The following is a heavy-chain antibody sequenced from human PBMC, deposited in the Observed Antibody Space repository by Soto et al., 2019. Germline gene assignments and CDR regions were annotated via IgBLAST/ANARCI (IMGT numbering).Heavy chain of an antibody. V-gene: IGHV3-9*01. CDR1: GFTLSDYW. Sequence: PGGSLRLSCAASGFTLSDYWMHWVRQVPGKGLLWVSRISVNSGNISYADSVKGRFTISRDNAKISLYLQMNSLRAEDTALYYCAKASCGGDCPDYYFDYWGQGTLVTVSS. D-gene: IGHD2-21*01. J-gene: IGHJ4*02. CDR2: ISVNSGNI. CDR3: AKASCGGDCPDYYFDY.